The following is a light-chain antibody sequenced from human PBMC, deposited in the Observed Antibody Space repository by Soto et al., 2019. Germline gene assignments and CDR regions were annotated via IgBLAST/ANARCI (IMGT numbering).Light chain of an antibody. CDR1: QSVSSSY. CDR2: GAS. CDR3: QQYGSSPCT. Sequence: EIVFTQSPGTLSLSPGERATLSCRASQSVSSSYVAWYRQKPGQAPRRPIYGASRRATGIQDRVSGSGSGTDFTLTISRLEPEDFAVYYCQQYGSSPCTFGQGTKLEIK. J-gene: IGKJ2*02. V-gene: IGKV3-20*01.